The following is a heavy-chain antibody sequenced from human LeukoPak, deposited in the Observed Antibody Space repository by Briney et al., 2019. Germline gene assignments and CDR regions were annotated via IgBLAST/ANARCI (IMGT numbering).Heavy chain of an antibody. D-gene: IGHD3-22*01. J-gene: IGHJ4*02. CDR1: GFTFSFYE. V-gene: IGHV3-48*03. Sequence: PGGSLRLSCAASGFTFSFYEMNWVRQAPGKGLEWVAYTDSESTTKYYADSVKGRFTISRDNAKNSLYLQMNSLRAEDTAVYYCARGWGYYDYWGQGALVTVSS. CDR3: ARGWGYYDY. CDR2: TDSESTTK.